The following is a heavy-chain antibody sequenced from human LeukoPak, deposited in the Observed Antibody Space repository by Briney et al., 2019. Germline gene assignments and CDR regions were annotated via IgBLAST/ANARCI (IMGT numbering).Heavy chain of an antibody. CDR1: GGTFSSYA. Sequence: LVASVKVSCKASGGTFSSYAISWVRQAPGQGLEWMGGIIPIFGTANYAQKFQGRVTITTDESTSTAYMELSSLRSEDTAVYYCARAKLWHYYYYMDVWGKGTTVTVSS. CDR2: IIPIFGTA. J-gene: IGHJ6*03. CDR3: ARAKLWHYYYYMDV. D-gene: IGHD5-18*01. V-gene: IGHV1-69*05.